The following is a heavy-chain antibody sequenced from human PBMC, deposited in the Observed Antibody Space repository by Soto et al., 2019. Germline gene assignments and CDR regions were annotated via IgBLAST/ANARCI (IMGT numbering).Heavy chain of an antibody. CDR2: ISSSSSYI. CDR1: GFTFSSYS. D-gene: IGHD2-15*01. V-gene: IGHV3-21*01. CDR3: ARGVGGSDSWYFDY. Sequence: EVQLVESGGGLVKPGESLRLSCAASGFTFSSYSMNWVRQAPGKGLEWVSSISSSSSYIYYADSVKGRSTISRDNAKKSLYLQMNSLRAEDTAVYYCARGVGGSDSWYFDYWGQGTLVTVSS. J-gene: IGHJ4*02.